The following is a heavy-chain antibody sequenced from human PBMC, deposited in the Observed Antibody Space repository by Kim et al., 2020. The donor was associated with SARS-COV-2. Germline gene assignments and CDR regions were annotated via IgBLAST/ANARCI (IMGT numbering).Heavy chain of an antibody. CDR2: ISAYNGNT. CDR3: ARRELTPSYNWFDP. J-gene: IGHJ5*02. Sequence: ASVKVSCKASGYTFTSYGISWVRQAPGQGLEWMGWISAYNGNTNYAQKLQGRVTMTSDTSTSTAYMELRSLRSDDTAVYYCARRELTPSYNWFDPWGQGTLVTVSS. V-gene: IGHV1-18*04. CDR1: GYTFTSYG. D-gene: IGHD1-7*01.